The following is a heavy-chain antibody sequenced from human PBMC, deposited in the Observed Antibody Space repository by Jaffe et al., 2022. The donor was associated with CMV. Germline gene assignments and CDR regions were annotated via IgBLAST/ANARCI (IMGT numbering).Heavy chain of an antibody. Sequence: EVQLVQSGAEVKKPGESLRISCKGSGYSFTSYWISWVRQMPGKGLEWMGRIDPSDSYTNYSPSFQGHVTISADKSISTAYLQWSSLKASDTAMYYCARGSPIYCSSTSCYYYYYMDVWGKGTTVTVSS. CDR3: ARGSPIYCSSTSCYYYYYMDV. V-gene: IGHV5-10-1*03. CDR2: IDPSDSYT. D-gene: IGHD2-2*01. J-gene: IGHJ6*03. CDR1: GYSFTSYW.